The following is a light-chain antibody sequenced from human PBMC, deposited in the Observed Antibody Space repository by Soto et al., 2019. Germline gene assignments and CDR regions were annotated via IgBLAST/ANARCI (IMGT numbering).Light chain of an antibody. CDR1: SSDVGGYNY. Sequence: QSALTQPASVSGSPGQSITIPCTGTSSDVGGYNYVSWYQQHPGKAPELMIYDVSNRPSGVSNRFSGSKSGNTAYLTISGLQAEDEADYYCSSYRRSSTAYVFGSGTKLTVL. J-gene: IGLJ1*01. V-gene: IGLV2-14*01. CDR2: DVS. CDR3: SSYRRSSTAYV.